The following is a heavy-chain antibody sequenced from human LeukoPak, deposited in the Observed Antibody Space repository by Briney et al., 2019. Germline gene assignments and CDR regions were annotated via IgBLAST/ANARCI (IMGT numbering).Heavy chain of an antibody. V-gene: IGHV3-30*04. CDR1: GFTFRNYA. J-gene: IGHJ4*02. CDR3: ARDLFYYGSGAWY. D-gene: IGHD3-10*01. CDR2: ISSDESNK. Sequence: GRSLRLSCAASGFTFRNYAMHWVRQVPGKGLEWVAVISSDESNKYYADSVKGRFTISRDNSKNTLYLQMNSPRAEDTAVYYCARDLFYYGSGAWYWGQGTLVTVSS.